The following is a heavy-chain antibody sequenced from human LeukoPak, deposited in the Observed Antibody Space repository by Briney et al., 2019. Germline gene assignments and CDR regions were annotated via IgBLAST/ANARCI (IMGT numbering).Heavy chain of an antibody. V-gene: IGHV3-23*01. D-gene: IGHD6-13*01. CDR3: ANPSAGSNWSSDY. CDR1: GFTFSSYA. J-gene: IGHJ4*02. CDR2: ISGSGGST. Sequence: GGSLRLSCAASGFTFSSYAMSWVRQAPGKGLEWVSAISGSGGSTYYADSVKGRFTISRDNSKNTLYLQMNSLRAEDTAVYYCANPSAGSNWSSDYWGQGTLVTVSS.